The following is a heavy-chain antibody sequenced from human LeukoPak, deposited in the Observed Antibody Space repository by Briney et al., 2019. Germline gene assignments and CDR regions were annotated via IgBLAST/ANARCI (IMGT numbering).Heavy chain of an antibody. V-gene: IGHV3-21*01. CDR1: GFTFSSYT. CDR3: ARGRGLPGPLDY. Sequence: GGSLRLSCAASGFTFSSYTMNWVRQAPGKGLEWVAAISSSSRDIFYADSVKGRFSISRDNTQNSLSLQMSSLKAEDTAVYYCARGRGLPGPLDYWGQGTLVTVSS. D-gene: IGHD3-10*01. CDR2: ISSSSRDI. J-gene: IGHJ4*02.